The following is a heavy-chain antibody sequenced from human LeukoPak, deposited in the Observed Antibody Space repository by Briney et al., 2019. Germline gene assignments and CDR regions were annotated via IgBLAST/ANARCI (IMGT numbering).Heavy chain of an antibody. D-gene: IGHD1-1*01. CDR2: IYYSGST. J-gene: IGHJ5*02. CDR1: GGSISTYY. Sequence: PSETLSLTCTVSGGSISTYYWSWIRQPPGKGLEWIGYIYYSGSTKYNPSLKSRVTISVDPSKNQFSLKLRSVTAADTAAYYCARGGFLDPFDPWGRGTLVTVPS. V-gene: IGHV4-59*01. CDR3: ARGGFLDPFDP.